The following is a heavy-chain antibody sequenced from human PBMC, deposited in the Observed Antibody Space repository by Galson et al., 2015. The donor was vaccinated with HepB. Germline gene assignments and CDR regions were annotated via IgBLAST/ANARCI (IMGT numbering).Heavy chain of an antibody. CDR3: AKDRRGSSWYSSLDY. Sequence: SLRLSCAASGFTFSSSAMSWVRQAPGKGLEWVSSISGSGGTTYYADSVKGRFTISRDNSENTLYLQMNSLRAEDTAVYYCAKDRRGSSWYSSLDYWGQGTLVTVSS. J-gene: IGHJ4*02. D-gene: IGHD6-13*01. CDR2: ISGSGGTT. V-gene: IGHV3-23*01. CDR1: GFTFSSSA.